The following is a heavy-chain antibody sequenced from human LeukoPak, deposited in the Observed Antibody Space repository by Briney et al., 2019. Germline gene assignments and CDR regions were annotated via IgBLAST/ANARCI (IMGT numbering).Heavy chain of an antibody. V-gene: IGHV3-30*18. J-gene: IGHJ6*02. D-gene: IGHD6-19*01. CDR1: GFTFSSYG. CDR2: ISYDGSNK. CDR3: AKGWYSSGWYGNYYYGMDV. Sequence: GRSLRLSCAASGFTFSSYGMHWVRQAPGKGLEWVAVISYDGSNKYYADSVKGRFTISRDNSKNTLYLQMNSLRAEDTAVYYCAKGWYSSGWYGNYYYGMDVWGQGTTVTVSS.